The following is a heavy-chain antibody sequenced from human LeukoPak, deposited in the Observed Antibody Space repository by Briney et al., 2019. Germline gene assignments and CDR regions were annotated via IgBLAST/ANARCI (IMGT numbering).Heavy chain of an antibody. V-gene: IGHV3-21*01. CDR3: ARDRYYDSSGYYMGYYYYGMDV. Sequence: PWGSLRLSCAASGFTFSSYSMNWVRQAPGKGLEWVSSISSSSSYIYYADSVKGRFTISRDNAKNSLYLQMNSLRAEDTAVYYCARDRYYDSSGYYMGYYYYGMDVWGQGTTVTVSS. J-gene: IGHJ6*02. D-gene: IGHD3-22*01. CDR2: ISSSSSYI. CDR1: GFTFSSYS.